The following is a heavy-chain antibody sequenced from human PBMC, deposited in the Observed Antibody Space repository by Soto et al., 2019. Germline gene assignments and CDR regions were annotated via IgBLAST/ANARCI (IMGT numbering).Heavy chain of an antibody. CDR1: GFTFSSYG. CDR2: IWYDGSNK. V-gene: IGHV3-33*06. Sequence: GGSLRLSCAASGFTFSSYGIHWVRQAPGKGLEWVAVIWYDGSNKYYADSVKGRFTISRDNSKNTLYLQMNSLRAEDTAVYYCAKVPGYGGNSGSFDYWGQGTLVTVSS. D-gene: IGHD4-17*01. J-gene: IGHJ4*02. CDR3: AKVPGYGGNSGSFDY.